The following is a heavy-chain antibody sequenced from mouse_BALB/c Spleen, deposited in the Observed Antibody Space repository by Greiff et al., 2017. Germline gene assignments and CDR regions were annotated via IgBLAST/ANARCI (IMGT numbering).Heavy chain of an antibody. Sequence: VQLVESGPGLVAPSQSLSITCTVSGFSLTSYGVHWVRQPPGKGLEWLGVIWAGGSTNYNSALMSRLSISKDNSKSQVFLKMNSLQTDDTAMYYCARDKNALNYGTFAYWGQGTLVTVSA. CDR2: IWAGGST. V-gene: IGHV2-9*02. D-gene: IGHD1-1*01. J-gene: IGHJ3*01. CDR1: GFSLTSYG. CDR3: ARDKNALNYGTFAY.